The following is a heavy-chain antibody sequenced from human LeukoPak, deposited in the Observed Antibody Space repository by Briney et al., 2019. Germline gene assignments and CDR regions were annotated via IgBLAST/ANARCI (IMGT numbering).Heavy chain of an antibody. J-gene: IGHJ4*02. V-gene: IGHV3-64*01. CDR1: GFTFSSYA. D-gene: IGHD3-10*01. Sequence: PGGSLRLSCAASGFTFSSYAMHWVRQAPGKGLEYVSAISSNGGSTYYANSVKGRFTISRDNSKNTLYLQMGSLRAEDMAVYYCARDRATITMVRGVYPSGYWGQGTLVTVSS. CDR3: ARDRATITMVRGVYPSGY. CDR2: ISSNGGST.